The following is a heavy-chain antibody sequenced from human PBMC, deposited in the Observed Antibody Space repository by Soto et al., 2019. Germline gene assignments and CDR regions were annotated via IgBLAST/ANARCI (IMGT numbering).Heavy chain of an antibody. V-gene: IGHV4-39*01. Sequence: SETLSLTCTVFGGSISSSSYYWGWIRQPPGKGLEWIGSIYYSGSTYYNPSLKSRVTISVDTSKNQFSLKLSSVTAADTAVYYCAGLRVIEAPFDPWGQGTLVTV. J-gene: IGHJ5*02. CDR3: AGLRVIEAPFDP. D-gene: IGHD3-10*01. CDR2: IYYSGST. CDR1: GGSISSSSYY.